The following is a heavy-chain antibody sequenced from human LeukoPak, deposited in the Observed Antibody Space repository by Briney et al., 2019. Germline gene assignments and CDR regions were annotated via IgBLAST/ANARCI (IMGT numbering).Heavy chain of an antibody. V-gene: IGHV4-59*01. CDR3: ARARDYYDSSGHFDY. CDR1: GGSISTYY. Sequence: SETLSLTCTVSGGSISTYYWSWIRQPPGKGLEWIGYIYYSGNTNYNPSLKSRVTISVDTSKKQFSLKLSSVTAADTAVYYSARARDYYDSSGHFDYWGQGTLVTVSS. CDR2: IYYSGNT. J-gene: IGHJ4*02. D-gene: IGHD3-22*01.